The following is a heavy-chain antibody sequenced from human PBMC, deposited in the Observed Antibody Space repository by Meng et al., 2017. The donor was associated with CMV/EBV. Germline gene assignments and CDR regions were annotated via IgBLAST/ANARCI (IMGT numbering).Heavy chain of an antibody. Sequence: GESLKISCAASGFTFSDYYMSWIRQAPGKGLEWVSYISSSGSTIYYADSVKGRFTISRDNAKNSLYLQMNSLRAEDTAVYYCARGSRTVTYYYYGMDGWGQGTTVTVSS. D-gene: IGHD4-11*01. CDR3: ARGSRTVTYYYYGMDG. V-gene: IGHV3-11*01. CDR2: ISSSGSTI. J-gene: IGHJ6*02. CDR1: GFTFSDYY.